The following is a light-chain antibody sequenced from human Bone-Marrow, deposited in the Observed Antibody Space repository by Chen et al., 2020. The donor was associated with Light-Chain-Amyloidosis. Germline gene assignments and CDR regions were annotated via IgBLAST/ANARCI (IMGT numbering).Light chain of an antibody. V-gene: IGLV3-21*02. J-gene: IGLJ3*02. CDR2: DDS. Sequence: SYVLTQPSSASAAPGQTAPIACGGNNIGSTSVHWYQQTPGQAPLPVVYDDSDRPSGIPERLSGSNSGNTATLTISRVEAGDEADYYCQVWDRSSDRPVFGGGTKLTVL. CDR1: NIGSTS. CDR3: QVWDRSSDRPV.